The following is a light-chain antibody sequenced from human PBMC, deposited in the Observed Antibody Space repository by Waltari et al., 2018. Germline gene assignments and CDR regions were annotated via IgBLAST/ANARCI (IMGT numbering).Light chain of an antibody. CDR2: EVN. J-gene: IGLJ3*02. CDR1: SSDVGGYNY. CDR3: SSYAGSDIWV. V-gene: IGLV2-8*01. Sequence: QSALTQPPSASGSPGQSVAISCTGTSSDVGGYNYVSWYQQHPGKAPKRCIYEVNKRPSGVPDRSSGSKSGNTASLTVSGLQAEDEADYYCSSYAGSDIWVFGGGTRLTVL.